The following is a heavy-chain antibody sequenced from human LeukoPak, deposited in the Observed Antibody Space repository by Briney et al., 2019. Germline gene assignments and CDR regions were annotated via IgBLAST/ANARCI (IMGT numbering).Heavy chain of an antibody. J-gene: IGHJ4*02. D-gene: IGHD4/OR15-4a*01. CDR2: INHSGST. Sequence: PSETLSLTCTVSGGSISSSSYYWGWIRQPPGKGLEWIGEINHSGSTNHNPSLKSRVTISVDTSKNQFSLKLSSVTAADTAVYYCARTLIAGANPYFDYWGQGTLVTVSS. V-gene: IGHV4-39*07. CDR3: ARTLIAGANPYFDY. CDR1: GGSISSSSYY.